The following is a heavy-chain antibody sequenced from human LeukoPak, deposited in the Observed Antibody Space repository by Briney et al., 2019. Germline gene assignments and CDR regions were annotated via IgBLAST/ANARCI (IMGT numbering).Heavy chain of an antibody. CDR1: GFTVSSNY. V-gene: IGHV3-66*01. Sequence: GGSLRLSCAASGFTVSSNYMSWVRQAPGKGLEWVSVIYSGGSTYYADSVKGRFTISRDNAKNSLYLQMNSLRAEDTAVYYCARVGFSGSSSYFDYWGQGTLVTVSS. CDR3: ARVGFSGSSSYFDY. CDR2: IYSGGST. D-gene: IGHD1-26*01. J-gene: IGHJ4*02.